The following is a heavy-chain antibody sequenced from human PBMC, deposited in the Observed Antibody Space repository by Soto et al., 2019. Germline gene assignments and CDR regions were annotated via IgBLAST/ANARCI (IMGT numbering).Heavy chain of an antibody. V-gene: IGHV1-69*19. CDR3: SRVGAMVTYYYYGMDV. D-gene: IGHD5-18*01. CDR2: IIPIFGTA. J-gene: IGHJ6*02. Sequence: QVQLVQSGAEVKKPGFSVKVSCKASGGTFSRYAISWVRQAPGQGLEWMGGIIPIFGTANYAQKFQGRVTITADESRNTAYLELSSLRSEDSAVYYCSRVGAMVTYYYYGMDVWGQGTTVTVSS. CDR1: GGTFSRYA.